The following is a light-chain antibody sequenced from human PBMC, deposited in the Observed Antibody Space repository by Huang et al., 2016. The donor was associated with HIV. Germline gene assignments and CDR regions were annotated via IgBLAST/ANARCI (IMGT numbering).Light chain of an antibody. Sequence: EIVLTQSPGTLSLSPGERVTLSCRASQSVSSTFLAWYQQKPGQAPRFLIYGASTRATGVPDRFSGSGCGTDFTLTISRLEPEDFAVYYCQQYGSSPLTFGGGTKVEIK. CDR3: QQYGSSPLT. V-gene: IGKV3-20*01. J-gene: IGKJ4*01. CDR1: QSVSSTF. CDR2: GAS.